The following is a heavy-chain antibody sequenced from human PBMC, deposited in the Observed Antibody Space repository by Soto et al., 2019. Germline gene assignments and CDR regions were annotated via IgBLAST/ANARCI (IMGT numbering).Heavy chain of an antibody. CDR1: GFNFSNYW. D-gene: IGHD3-10*01. J-gene: IGHJ4*02. Sequence: EVQLVESGGDLVQSGGSLRLSCAASGFNFSNYWMHWVRQAPGKGLVWVSRIKPDGSSPTYVDSVKGRFTISRDNAKNTLYLQMNSLRVEYTAVYFCAREDSWVRDFWGQGTLVTVSS. CDR2: IKPDGSSP. CDR3: AREDSWVRDF. V-gene: IGHV3-74*03.